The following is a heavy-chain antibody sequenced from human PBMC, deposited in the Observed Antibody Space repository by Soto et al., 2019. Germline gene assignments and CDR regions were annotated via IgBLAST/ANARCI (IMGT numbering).Heavy chain of an antibody. CDR1: GYTFTSYG. V-gene: IGHV1-18*01. CDR3: ASQFPRYYYGMDV. Sequence: ASVKVSCKASGYTFTSYGISWVRQAPGQGLEWMGWISAYNGNTNYAQKLQGRVTMTTDTSTSTAYMELRSLRSDDTAVFYCASQFPRYYYGMDVWGQGTTVTVSS. J-gene: IGHJ6*02. CDR2: ISAYNGNT.